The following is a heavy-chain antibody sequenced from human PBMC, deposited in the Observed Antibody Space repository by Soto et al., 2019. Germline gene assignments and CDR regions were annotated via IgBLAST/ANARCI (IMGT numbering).Heavy chain of an antibody. J-gene: IGHJ3*01. CDR1: GFTFNYYW. D-gene: IGHD2-21*02. V-gene: IGHV3-74*01. CDR3: VRGDRGGFDL. CDR2: IHCDGSKT. Sequence: EVQLVESEGGLVQRGGSPRLSWAASGFTFNYYWMHWVRQAPGQGPVWVSPIHCDGSKTTYADSVKGRFTISRDNAKNTLYLQMNSLRAEDTAVYYCVRGDRGGFDLWGQGTAVTVSS.